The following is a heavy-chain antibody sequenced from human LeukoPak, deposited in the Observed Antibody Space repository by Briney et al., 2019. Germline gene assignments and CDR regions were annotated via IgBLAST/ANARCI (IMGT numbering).Heavy chain of an antibody. CDR2: IYYSGST. D-gene: IGHD3-10*01. CDR3: ARGGGGINMVRGVINGMDV. Sequence: SQTLSLTCTVSGGSISSGGYYWSWLRQHPGKGLEWIGYIYYSGSTYYNPSLKSRVTISVDTSKNQFSLKLSSVTAADTAVYYCARGGGGINMVRGVINGMDVWGQGTTVTVSS. J-gene: IGHJ6*02. V-gene: IGHV4-31*03. CDR1: GGSISSGGYY.